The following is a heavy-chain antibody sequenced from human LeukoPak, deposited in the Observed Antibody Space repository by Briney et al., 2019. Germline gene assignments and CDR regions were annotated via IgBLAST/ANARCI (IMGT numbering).Heavy chain of an antibody. D-gene: IGHD6-13*01. Sequence: PSETLSLTCTVSGGSISSGGYYWSWIRQHPGKGLEWIGYIYYSGSTYYNPSLKSRVTMSVDTSKNQFSLKLSSVTAADTAVYYCARLRLAAAGQGVRFDPWGQGTLVTVSS. CDR2: IYYSGST. CDR3: ARLRLAAAGQGVRFDP. CDR1: GGSISSGGYY. J-gene: IGHJ5*02. V-gene: IGHV4-31*03.